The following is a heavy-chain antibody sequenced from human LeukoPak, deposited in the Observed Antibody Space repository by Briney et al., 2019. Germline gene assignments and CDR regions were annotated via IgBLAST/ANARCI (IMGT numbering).Heavy chain of an antibody. V-gene: IGHV2-5*02. Sequence: VSGPTLVKPTQTLTLTCTFSGFSLNTSGVGVGWIRQPPGKALEWLALIYWDDDKRYNPSLKSRLTITKDTSKNQVVLTMTNVDPVDTATYYCARRCSGSSCYNYWGQGTLVTVSS. D-gene: IGHD2-15*01. CDR1: GFSLNTSGVG. J-gene: IGHJ4*02. CDR2: IYWDDDK. CDR3: ARRCSGSSCYNY.